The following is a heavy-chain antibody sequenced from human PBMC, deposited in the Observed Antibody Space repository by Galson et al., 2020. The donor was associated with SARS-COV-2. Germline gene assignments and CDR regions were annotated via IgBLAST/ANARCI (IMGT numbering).Heavy chain of an antibody. CDR2: IIPILGIA. Sequence: SVKVSCKASGGTFSSYTISWVRQAPGQGLAWMGRIIPILGIANYAPKFQGSVTITADKSTSTAYIELSSLRSEDTAVDYCARSVGVVVAAAYYYYYGMDGWGQGTTVTVSS. D-gene: IGHD2-15*01. V-gene: IGHV1-69*02. CDR1: GGTFSSYT. CDR3: ARSVGVVVAAAYYYYYGMDG. J-gene: IGHJ6*02.